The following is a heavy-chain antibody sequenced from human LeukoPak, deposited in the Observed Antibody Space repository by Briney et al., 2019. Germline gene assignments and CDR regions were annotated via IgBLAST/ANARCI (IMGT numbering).Heavy chain of an antibody. D-gene: IGHD6-13*01. CDR3: AKDRGDSSSWYERPPPYYYYYGMDV. CDR2: ISYDGSNK. Sequence: GRSLRLSCAAAGFTFRNYGMHWVRQAPGKGLEWVAVISYDGSNKYYADSVKGRFTISRDNSKNTLYLQMNSLRAEDTAVYYCAKDRGDSSSWYERPPPYYYYYGMDVWGQGTTVTVSS. V-gene: IGHV3-30*18. J-gene: IGHJ6*02. CDR1: GFTFRNYG.